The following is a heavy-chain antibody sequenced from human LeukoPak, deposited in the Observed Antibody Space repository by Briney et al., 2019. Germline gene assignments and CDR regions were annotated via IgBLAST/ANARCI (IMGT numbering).Heavy chain of an antibody. CDR3: AREGAGYYDSSGYPRIRNWFDP. V-gene: IGHV4-39*07. D-gene: IGHD3-22*01. CDR2: TYYSGST. J-gene: IGHJ5*02. Sequence: SETLSLTCTVSGGSISSSSYYWGWIRQPPGKGLEWIGSTYYSGSTYYNPSLKSRVTISVDTSKNQFSLKLSSVTAAGTAVYYCAREGAGYYDSSGYPRIRNWFDPWGQGTLVTVSS. CDR1: GGSISSSSYY.